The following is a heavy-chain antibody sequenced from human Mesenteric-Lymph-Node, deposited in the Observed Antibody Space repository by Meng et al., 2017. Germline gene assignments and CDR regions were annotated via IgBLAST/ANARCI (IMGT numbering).Heavy chain of an antibody. D-gene: IGHD6-13*01. CDR1: GGSFSGYY. Sequence: QVQLQQWGAGLVKPSETLSLTCAVHGGSFSGYYWSWDRQPPGKGLEWIGEINHSGSTNYNPSLKSRVTISVDTSKNQFSLKLSSVTAADTAVYYCARGGGNSWYIDYWGQGTLVTVSS. CDR2: INHSGST. V-gene: IGHV4-34*01. J-gene: IGHJ4*02. CDR3: ARGGGNSWYIDY.